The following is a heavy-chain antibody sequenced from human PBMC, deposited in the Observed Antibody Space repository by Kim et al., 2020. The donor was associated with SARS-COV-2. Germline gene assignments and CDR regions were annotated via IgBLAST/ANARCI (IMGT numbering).Heavy chain of an antibody. CDR3: AKGHGYGGGYYNSGMDV. J-gene: IGHJ6*02. V-gene: IGHV3-23*01. D-gene: IGHD3-22*01. Sequence: VKGRFTISRDNSKNTVYLQMNSLRDEDTAVYHCAKGHGYGGGYYNSGMDVWGQGTTVIVSS.